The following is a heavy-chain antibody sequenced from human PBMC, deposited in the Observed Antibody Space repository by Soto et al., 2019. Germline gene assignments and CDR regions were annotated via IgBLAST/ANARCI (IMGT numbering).Heavy chain of an antibody. J-gene: IGHJ4*02. Sequence: GGSLRLSCAASGFTFSSYEMHWVRQSPGKGLEWISYISSGGGTIYYADSVKGRFTISRDNPKNSLFLQMNSLRAEDTAVYYCARGSNPDYWGQGALVTVSS. CDR1: GFTFSSYE. CDR3: ARGSNPDY. CDR2: ISSGGGTI. V-gene: IGHV3-48*03.